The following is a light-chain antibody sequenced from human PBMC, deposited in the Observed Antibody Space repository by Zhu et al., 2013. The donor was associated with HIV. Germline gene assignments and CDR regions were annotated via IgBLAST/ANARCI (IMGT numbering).Light chain of an antibody. V-gene: IGKV3-20*01. CDR1: QSISTN. Sequence: IVLTQSPDLLSVSPGDRATLSCRASQSISTNLAWYQQKPGQPPRLLIYDASIRATGIPARFSGSGSGTDFTLTISRLEPEDFAVYYCQHYGTSRAWTFGQGTKVEIK. CDR3: QHYGTSRAWT. J-gene: IGKJ1*01. CDR2: DAS.